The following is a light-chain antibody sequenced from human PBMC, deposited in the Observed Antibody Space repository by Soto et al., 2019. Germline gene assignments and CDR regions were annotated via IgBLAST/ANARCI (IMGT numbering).Light chain of an antibody. Sequence: IVVTQSPSTLSVYPGERATLSCRASQSVASDFAWYQQKPGQAPRLLIYDASTRATGIPARFSGSGSGTEFTLTISSLQSEGFAVYYCQQYNYWPQTFGQGTKVDIK. CDR2: DAS. J-gene: IGKJ1*01. CDR3: QQYNYWPQT. CDR1: QSVASD. V-gene: IGKV3-15*01.